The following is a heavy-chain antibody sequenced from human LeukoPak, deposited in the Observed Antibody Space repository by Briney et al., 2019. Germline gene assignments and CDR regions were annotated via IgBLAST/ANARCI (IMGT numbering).Heavy chain of an antibody. CDR3: ARGVATILGPFGPPDY. Sequence: PSETLSLTCTVSGGSISSGSYYWSWIRQPAGKGLEWIGRIYTSGSTNYNPSLKSRVTISVDTSKNQFSLKLSSVTAADTAVYYCARGVATILGPFGPPDYWGQGTLVTVSS. CDR2: IYTSGST. CDR1: GGSISSGSYY. J-gene: IGHJ4*02. V-gene: IGHV4-61*02. D-gene: IGHD5-24*01.